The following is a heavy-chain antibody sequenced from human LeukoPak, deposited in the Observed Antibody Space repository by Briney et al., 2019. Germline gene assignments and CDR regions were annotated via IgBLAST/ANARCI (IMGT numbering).Heavy chain of an antibody. CDR2: INPNSGGT. J-gene: IGHJ5*02. D-gene: IGHD3-22*01. CDR1: GYTFTGYY. CDR3: ARMRGGDPQYYYDSSGYGP. Sequence: ASVTVSCKASGYTFTGYYMHWVRQAPGQGLEWMGRINPNSGGTNYAQKFQGRVTMTRDTSISTAYMELSRLRSDDTAVYYCARMRGGDPQYYYDSSGYGPWGQGTLVTVSS. V-gene: IGHV1-2*06.